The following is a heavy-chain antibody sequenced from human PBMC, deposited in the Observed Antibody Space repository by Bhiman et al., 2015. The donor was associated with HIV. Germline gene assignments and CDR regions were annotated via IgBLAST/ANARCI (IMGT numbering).Heavy chain of an antibody. D-gene: IGHD5-18*01. CDR3: ARRYRGLDY. V-gene: IGHV3-30*03. Sequence: QVQLVESGGGVVQPGRSLRLSCAASGFTFSTSGMHWVRQAPGKGMEWVAVISYDGSNKYYADSVKGRFTISRDNAKNSLYLQVNSLRAEDTAVYYCARRYRGLDYWGQGTLVTVSS. CDR1: GFTFSTSG. CDR2: ISYDGSNK. J-gene: IGHJ4*02.